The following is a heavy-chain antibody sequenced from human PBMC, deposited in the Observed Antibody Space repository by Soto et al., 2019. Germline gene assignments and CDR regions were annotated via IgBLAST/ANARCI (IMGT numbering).Heavy chain of an antibody. D-gene: IGHD6-13*01. CDR3: AKGGIAAAANPIDY. Sequence: PGGSLRLSCAASGFTFSSYGMHWVRQAPGKGLEWVAVISYDGSNKYYADSVKGRFTISRDNSKNTLYLQMNSLRAEDTAVYYCAKGGIAAAANPIDYWGQGTLVTVSS. V-gene: IGHV3-30*18. CDR2: ISYDGSNK. J-gene: IGHJ4*02. CDR1: GFTFSSYG.